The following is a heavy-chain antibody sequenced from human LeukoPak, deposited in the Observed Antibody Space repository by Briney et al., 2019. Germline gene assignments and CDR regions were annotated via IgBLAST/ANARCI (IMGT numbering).Heavy chain of an antibody. Sequence: PSETLSLTCTVSGGSISSNNYFWGWIRQPPGKGLEWIGSIYDSGSTCYNPSLKSRVTISVDTSKNQFSLKLNSVTAADTAMYYCQSRFLEWLLDYWGQGTLVTVSS. V-gene: IGHV4-39*01. CDR1: GGSISSNNYF. D-gene: IGHD3-3*01. CDR3: QSRFLEWLLDY. CDR2: IYDSGST. J-gene: IGHJ4*02.